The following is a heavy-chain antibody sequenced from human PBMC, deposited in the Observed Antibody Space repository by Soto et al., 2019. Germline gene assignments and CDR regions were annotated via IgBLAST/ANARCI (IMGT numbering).Heavy chain of an antibody. Sequence: EVQLVESGGGLVQPGGSLRLSCAASGFTFNNNWMHWVRQAPGKGLVWISRINSDGKTTTYADFVKGRFIISRDNAKNTVHLQVNSLGGEDTAVYYCTRGGATGAGIYHFENWGQGTLVTVSS. CDR3: TRGGATGAGIYHFEN. J-gene: IGHJ4*02. CDR2: INSDGKTT. D-gene: IGHD3-10*01. CDR1: GFTFNNNW. V-gene: IGHV3-74*01.